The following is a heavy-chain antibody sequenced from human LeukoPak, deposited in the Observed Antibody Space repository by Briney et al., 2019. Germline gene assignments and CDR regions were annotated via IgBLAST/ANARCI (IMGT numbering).Heavy chain of an antibody. CDR3: ARGVVGSWEIDY. D-gene: IGHD6-13*01. CDR2: IYYSGST. Sequence: SETLSLTCTVSGGSVSSGSYYWSWLRQPPGKGLEWIGYIYYSGSTNYNPSLKSRVTISVDTSKNQFSLKLSSVTAADTAVYYCARGVVGSWEIDYWGQGTLVTVSS. V-gene: IGHV4-61*01. CDR1: GGSVSSGSYY. J-gene: IGHJ4*02.